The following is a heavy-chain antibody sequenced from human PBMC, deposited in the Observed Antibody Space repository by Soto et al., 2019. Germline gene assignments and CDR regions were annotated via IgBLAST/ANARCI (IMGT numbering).Heavy chain of an antibody. CDR1: GFTFSAYY. CDR2: ITSSSDYT. J-gene: IGHJ6*02. V-gene: IGHV3-11*05. Sequence: QEQLVESGGGLVRPGGSLRLSCAASGFTFSAYYMTWMRQAPGKGLEWVSYITSSSDYTNYAGSVKGRFTISRDNAKNSLYLQMNSLRVEDTAVYYCVREYYYGMDVWGQGTTVPVSS. CDR3: VREYYYGMDV.